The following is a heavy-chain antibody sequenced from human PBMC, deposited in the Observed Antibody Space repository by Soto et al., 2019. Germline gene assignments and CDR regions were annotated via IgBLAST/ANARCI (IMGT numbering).Heavy chain of an antibody. D-gene: IGHD2-2*01. CDR1: GFTFSTYW. J-gene: IGHJ5*02. CDR3: VRDRPCTTTSCYGNWFDT. CDR2: INSDASHT. Sequence: PGGSLRLSCAASGFTFSTYWMHWIRQVPGKGLEWVSRINSDASHTYYADSVKGRFTISRDNAKNTLHLEMNSLRADDTAVYYCVRDRPCTTTSCYGNWFDTWGQGALVATSS. V-gene: IGHV3-74*01.